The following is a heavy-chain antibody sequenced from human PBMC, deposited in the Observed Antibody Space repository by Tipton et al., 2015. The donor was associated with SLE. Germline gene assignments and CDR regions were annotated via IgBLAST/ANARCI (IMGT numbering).Heavy chain of an antibody. D-gene: IGHD5-12*01. V-gene: IGHV4-61*09. Sequence: TLSLTCSVSGGSVSSGSYFWSWIRQPAGKALQWLGHIDSSGNTYYNPSLRSRVSISVDVSRNQFSLTLNSVTAADTAVYYCATNGHGETYEFFTEYLRHWGQGTLVTVSS. CDR2: IDSSGNT. J-gene: IGHJ1*01. CDR1: GGSVSSGSYF. CDR3: ATNGHGETYEFFTEYLRH.